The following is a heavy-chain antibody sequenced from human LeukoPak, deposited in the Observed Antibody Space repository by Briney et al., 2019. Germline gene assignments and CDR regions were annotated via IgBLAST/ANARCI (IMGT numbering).Heavy chain of an antibody. CDR1: GGSISSYY. CDR3: ARGSGSYSDYYYYMDV. V-gene: IGHV4-59*12. Sequence: SETLSLTCTVSGGSISSYYWSWIRQPPGKGLEWIGYIYYSGSTNYNPSLKSRVTISVDTSKNQFSLKLSSVTAADTAVYYCARGSGSYSDYYYYMDVWGKGTAVTVSS. CDR2: IYYSGST. D-gene: IGHD1-26*01. J-gene: IGHJ6*03.